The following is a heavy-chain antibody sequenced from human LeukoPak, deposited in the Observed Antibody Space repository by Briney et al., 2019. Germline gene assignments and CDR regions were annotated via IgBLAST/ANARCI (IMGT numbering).Heavy chain of an antibody. D-gene: IGHD3-22*01. V-gene: IGHV4-59*08. CDR1: GGSISSYY. CDR2: IYYSGST. J-gene: IGHJ3*02. CDR3: AMTYYYDSSGYGGAFDI. Sequence: SETLSLTCTVSGGSISSYYWSWIRQPPGKGLEWIGYIYYSGSTNYNPSLKSRVTISVDTSKNQFSLKLSSVTAADTAVYYCAMTYYYDSSGYGGAFDIWGQGTMVTVSS.